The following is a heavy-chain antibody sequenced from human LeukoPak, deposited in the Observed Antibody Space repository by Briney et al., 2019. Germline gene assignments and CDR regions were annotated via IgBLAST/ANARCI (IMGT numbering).Heavy chain of an antibody. D-gene: IGHD3-10*01. CDR2: ISGSGGST. CDR3: AKDTGYYGSGSPYYFDY. CDR1: GFTFSSYA. V-gene: IGHV3-23*01. Sequence: GGSLRLSRAASGFTFSSYAMSWVRQAPGKGLEWVSAISGSGGSTYYADSVKGRFTISRDNSKNTLYLQMNSLRAEDTAVYYCAKDTGYYGSGSPYYFDYWGQGTLVTVSS. J-gene: IGHJ4*02.